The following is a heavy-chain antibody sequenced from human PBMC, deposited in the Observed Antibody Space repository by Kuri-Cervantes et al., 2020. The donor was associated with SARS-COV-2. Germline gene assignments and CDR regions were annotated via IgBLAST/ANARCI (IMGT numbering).Heavy chain of an antibody. V-gene: IGHV3-11*04. CDR3: ARNDFWSGYYLDY. CDR1: GFIFSDYY. J-gene: IGHJ4*02. Sequence: GESLKISCTASGFIFSDYYMTWIRQAPGKGLEWVSNIGPSGTTKYYADSVKGRFTISRDNAKNSLYLQMNSLRAEDTAVYYCARNDFWSGYYLDYWGQGTLVTVSS. D-gene: IGHD3-3*01. CDR2: IGPSGTTK.